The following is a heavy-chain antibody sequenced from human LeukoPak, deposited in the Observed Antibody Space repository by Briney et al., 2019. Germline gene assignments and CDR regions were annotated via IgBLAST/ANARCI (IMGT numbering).Heavy chain of an antibody. J-gene: IGHJ4*02. CDR1: GGSISSSSYY. Sequence: KASETLSLTCTVSGGSISSSSYYWGWIRQPPGKGLEWIGSISYSGTAYYNPSLKSRLTISVDTSKNQFSLKLNSVTAADTAVYYCARIIRGRHNFDCWGQGTLVTVSS. CDR3: ARIIRGRHNFDC. V-gene: IGHV4-39*01. CDR2: ISYSGTA.